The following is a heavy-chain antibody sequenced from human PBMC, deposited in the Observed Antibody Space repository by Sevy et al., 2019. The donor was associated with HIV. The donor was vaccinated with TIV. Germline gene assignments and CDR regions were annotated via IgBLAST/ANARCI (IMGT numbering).Heavy chain of an antibody. D-gene: IGHD3-10*01. CDR3: ARLEGSVSYSSYYYYMDV. J-gene: IGHJ6*03. CDR1: GGSISSYY. Sequence: SETLSLTCTVSGGSISSYYWSWIRQPPGKGLEWIGYIYYSGSTNYNPSLKIRVTISVDTSKNQFSLKLSSVTAADTAVYYCARLEGSVSYSSYYYYMDVWGKGTTVTVSS. V-gene: IGHV4-59*01. CDR2: IYYSGST.